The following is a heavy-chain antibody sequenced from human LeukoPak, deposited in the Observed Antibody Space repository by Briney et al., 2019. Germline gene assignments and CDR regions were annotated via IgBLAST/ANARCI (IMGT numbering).Heavy chain of an antibody. CDR1: SGSISGHY. CDR2: IFSTGST. J-gene: IGHJ4*02. CDR3: ATAEPRGSVWYPY. V-gene: IGHV4-4*07. D-gene: IGHD6-13*01. Sequence: SETLSLTCTVTSGSISGHYWSWIRQPAGKALEWIGRIFSTGSTNYNPSLKSRVTISVDTSENQFSLKLSSVTAADTAVYYCATAEPRGSVWYPYWGQGTLVTVSS.